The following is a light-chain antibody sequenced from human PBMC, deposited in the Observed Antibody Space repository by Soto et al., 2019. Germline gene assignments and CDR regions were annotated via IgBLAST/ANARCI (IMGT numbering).Light chain of an antibody. CDR1: QSVSYN. CDR2: GAF. CDR3: QQYKNWAPLT. Sequence: EIAMTQSPATLSVSPGERATLSCRASQSVSYNLAWYHQKPGQGPRLLIYGAFTRATGIPARFRGSGSGTEFTPVNRSRQSEDFGVYYCQQYKNWAPLTFGGRTKVEIK. J-gene: IGKJ4*01. V-gene: IGKV3-15*01.